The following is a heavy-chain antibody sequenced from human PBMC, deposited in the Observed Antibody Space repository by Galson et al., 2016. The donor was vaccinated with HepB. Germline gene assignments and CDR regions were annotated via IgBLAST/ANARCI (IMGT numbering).Heavy chain of an antibody. CDR3: ARGHHSGNGRFDP. J-gene: IGHJ5*02. CDR1: GYSFTDCW. Sequence: QSGAEVKKPGESLKISCEASGYSFTDCWIAWVRQMPGKGLEWMGIVFPRDSDIRYSPSFQGQVTISADKSISTAYLQWRSLKASDTAIDYCARGHHSGNGRFDPWGQGTLVTVSS. CDR2: VFPRDSDI. V-gene: IGHV5-51*01. D-gene: IGHD3-10*01.